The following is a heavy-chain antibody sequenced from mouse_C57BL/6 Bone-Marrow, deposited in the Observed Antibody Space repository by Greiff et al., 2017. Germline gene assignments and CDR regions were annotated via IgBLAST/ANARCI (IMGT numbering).Heavy chain of an antibody. CDR1: GYTFTSYD. Sequence: VQLQQSGPELVKPGASVKLSCKASGYTFTSYDINWVKQRPGQGLEWIGWIYPRDGSTKYNEKFKGKATLTVDTSSSTAYMELHSLTSEDSAVYFCARCPYYYGSTWFAYWGQGTLVTVSA. V-gene: IGHV1-85*01. CDR3: ARCPYYYGSTWFAY. CDR2: IYPRDGST. D-gene: IGHD1-1*01. J-gene: IGHJ3*01.